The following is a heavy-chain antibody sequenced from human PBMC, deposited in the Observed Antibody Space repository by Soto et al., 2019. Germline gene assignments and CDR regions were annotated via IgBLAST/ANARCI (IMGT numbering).Heavy chain of an antibody. Sequence: QVQLVQPGAEVKKPGASVKFSCKASGYIFTNFYIHWVRQAPGQGLEWIGIINPNGGSTNYAQNLQGRGTMTRDTSTSTVYMDLSSLRSEDTAVYYCTRGLASGDYWGQGTLITVSS. V-gene: IGHV1-46*03. J-gene: IGHJ4*02. D-gene: IGHD6-6*01. CDR3: TRGLASGDY. CDR2: INPNGGST. CDR1: GYIFTNFY.